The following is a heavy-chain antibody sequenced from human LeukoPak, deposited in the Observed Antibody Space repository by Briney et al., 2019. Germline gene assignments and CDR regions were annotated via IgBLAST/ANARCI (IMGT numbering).Heavy chain of an antibody. D-gene: IGHD3-22*01. V-gene: IGHV3-48*01. CDR3: ARDERGSGDL. Sequence: GGSLRLSCAASGFTFSTYTMNWVRQAPGKGLEWVSYITSSSSTIYYADPMKRRFTIFRDNGKNSLYLQRNRLRAEDTAVYYCARDERGSGDLWGQGTLVTVS. J-gene: IGHJ4*02. CDR1: GFTFSTYT. CDR2: ITSSSSTI.